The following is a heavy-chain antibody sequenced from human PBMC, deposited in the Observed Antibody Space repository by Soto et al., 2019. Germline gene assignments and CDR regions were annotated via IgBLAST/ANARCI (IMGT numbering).Heavy chain of an antibody. CDR3: ARRGRRSGNYADAFDI. D-gene: IGHD1-26*01. CDR1: GFTFSSYG. Sequence: GGSLRLSCAASGFTFSSYGMHWVRQAPGKGLEWVAVIWYDGSNKYYADSVKGRFTISRDNSKNTLYLQMNSLRAEDTAVYYCARRGRRSGNYADAFDIWGQGTMVTVSS. V-gene: IGHV3-33*01. CDR2: IWYDGSNK. J-gene: IGHJ3*02.